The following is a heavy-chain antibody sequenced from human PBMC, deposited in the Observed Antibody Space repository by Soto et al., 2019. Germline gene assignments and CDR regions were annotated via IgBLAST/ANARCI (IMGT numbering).Heavy chain of an antibody. J-gene: IGHJ4*02. CDR3: ARQSELRFLEWLPGEFDY. CDR1: GYSFTSYW. V-gene: IGHV5-51*01. Sequence: GESLKISCKGSGYSFTSYWSGWVRQMPGKGLEWMGIIYPGDSDTRYSPSFQGQVTISADKSISTAYLQWSSLKASDTAMYYCARQSELRFLEWLPGEFDYWGQGTLVTVSS. D-gene: IGHD3-3*01. CDR2: IYPGDSDT.